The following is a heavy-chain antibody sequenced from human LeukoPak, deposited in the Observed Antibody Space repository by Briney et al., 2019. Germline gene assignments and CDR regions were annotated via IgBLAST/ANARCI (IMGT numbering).Heavy chain of an antibody. J-gene: IGHJ6*02. CDR3: AKDRTPRITILGVAHYGMDV. D-gene: IGHD3-3*01. CDR2: ISGSGGST. V-gene: IGHV3-23*01. Sequence: PGGSLRLSCAASGFTFSSYAMSWVRQAPGKGLEWVSAISGSGGSTYYADSVKGRFTISRDNSKNTLYLQMNSLRAEDTAVYYCAKDRTPRITILGVAHYGMDVWGQGTTVTVSS. CDR1: GFTFSSYA.